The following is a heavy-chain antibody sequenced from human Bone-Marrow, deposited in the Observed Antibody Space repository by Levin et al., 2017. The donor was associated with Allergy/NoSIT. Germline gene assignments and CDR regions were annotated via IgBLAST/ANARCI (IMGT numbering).Heavy chain of an antibody. Sequence: SCSVSGFSLTDYSLSWFRQAPGKGLEWVGFIREKVSGGATKYAASVRGRFTMSRDDSKSIAYLHMDSLKTDDTAVYFCARGSYQFDFWGQGILVTVSS. D-gene: IGHD3-16*02. CDR1: GFSLTDYS. CDR3: ARGSYQFDF. CDR2: IREKVSGGAT. V-gene: IGHV3-49*03. J-gene: IGHJ4*02.